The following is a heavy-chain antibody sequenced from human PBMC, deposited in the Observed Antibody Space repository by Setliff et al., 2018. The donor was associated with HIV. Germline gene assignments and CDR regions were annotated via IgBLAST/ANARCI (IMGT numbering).Heavy chain of an antibody. D-gene: IGHD6-25*01. V-gene: IGHV3-15*07. CDR3: ARVCSACPDDY. CDR1: GVVFSYAW. CDR2: ISTKADGETT. J-gene: IGHJ4*02. Sequence: GVVFSYAWMNWVRQAPGKGLEWVGRISTKADGETTDYATPVKGRFTISRDNAKNSLYLQMSSLRAEDTAMYYCARVCSACPDDYWGQGILVTVSS.